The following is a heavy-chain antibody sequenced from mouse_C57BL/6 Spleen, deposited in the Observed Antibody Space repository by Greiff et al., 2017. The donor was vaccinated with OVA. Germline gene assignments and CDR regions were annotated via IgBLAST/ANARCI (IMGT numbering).Heavy chain of an antibody. D-gene: IGHD3-2*02. V-gene: IGHV1-26*01. CDR1: GYTFTDYY. Sequence: EVQLQQSGPELVKPGASVKISCKASGYTFTDYYMNWVKQSHGKSLEWIGDINPNNGGTSYNQKFKGKATLTVDKSSSTAYMELRSLTSEDSAVYYCARRPPAQAYAMDYWGQGTSVTVSS. CDR3: ARRPPAQAYAMDY. J-gene: IGHJ4*01. CDR2: INPNNGGT.